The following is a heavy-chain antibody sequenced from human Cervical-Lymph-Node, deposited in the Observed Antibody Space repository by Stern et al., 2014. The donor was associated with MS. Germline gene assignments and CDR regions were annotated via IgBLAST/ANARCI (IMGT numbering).Heavy chain of an antibody. CDR3: ARINYDSSGYPSEYFQH. V-gene: IGHV2-70*15. Sequence: QVTLRESGPALVKPTQTLTLTCTFSGFSLSTSGMCVSWIRQPPGKALEWLARLDWDDDKYYSTSLKTRLTISKDTSKNQVVLTMTNMDPVDTATYYCARINYDSSGYPSEYFQHWGQGTLVTVSS. D-gene: IGHD3-22*01. CDR2: LDWDDDK. CDR1: GFSLSTSGMC. J-gene: IGHJ1*01.